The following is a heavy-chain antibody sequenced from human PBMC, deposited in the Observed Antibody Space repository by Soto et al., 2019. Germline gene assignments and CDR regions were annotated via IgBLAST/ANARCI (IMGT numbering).Heavy chain of an antibody. CDR3: ARSDNHWNYVSAHYYYYYGMDV. CDR1: GFTFSSYS. V-gene: IGHV3-21*01. D-gene: IGHD1-7*01. CDR2: ISSSSSYI. J-gene: IGHJ6*02. Sequence: GGSLRLSCAASGFTFSSYSMNWVRQAPGKGLEWVSSISSSSSYIYYADSVKGRFTISRDNAKNSLYLQMNSLRAEDTAVYYCARSDNHWNYVSAHYYYYYGMDVWGQGTTVTVSS.